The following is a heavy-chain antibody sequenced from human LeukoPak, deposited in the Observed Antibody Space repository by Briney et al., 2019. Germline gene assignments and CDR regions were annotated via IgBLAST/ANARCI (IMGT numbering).Heavy chain of an antibody. D-gene: IGHD2-8*02. Sequence: GGSLRLSCAASGFTFSSYGMHWVRQAPGKGLEWVAVISYDGSNKYYADSVKGRFTISRDNSKNTLYLQMNNLRAEDTALYYCAKARGGVVAGLDSWGQGTLVTVSS. J-gene: IGHJ4*02. CDR3: AKARGGVVAGLDS. V-gene: IGHV3-30*18. CDR2: ISYDGSNK. CDR1: GFTFSSYG.